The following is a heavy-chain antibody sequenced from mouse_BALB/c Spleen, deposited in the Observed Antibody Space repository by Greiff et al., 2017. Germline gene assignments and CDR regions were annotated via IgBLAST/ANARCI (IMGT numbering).Heavy chain of an antibody. CDR1: GYAFSSYW. Sequence: VQLQESGAELVRPGSSVKISCKASGYAFSSYWMNWVKQRPGQGLEWIGQIYPGDGDTNYNGKFKGKATLTADKSSSTAYMQLSSLTSEDSAVYFCAREGEVRRTYYFDYWGQGTTLTVSS. CDR3: AREGEVRRTYYFDY. V-gene: IGHV1-80*01. J-gene: IGHJ2*01. D-gene: IGHD2-14*01. CDR2: IYPGDGDT.